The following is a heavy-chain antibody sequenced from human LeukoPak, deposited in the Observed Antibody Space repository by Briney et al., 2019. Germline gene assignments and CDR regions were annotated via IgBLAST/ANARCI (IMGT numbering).Heavy chain of an antibody. CDR2: ISAYNGYT. Sequence: GASVKVSCKASGYTFTTYGISWVRQAPGQGLEWMGWISAYNGYTNFAQKVQGRVTMTRDTSTNTIYMELSSLRSEDTAVYYCARVGGSAAGDYWGQGTLVTVSS. D-gene: IGHD6-13*01. V-gene: IGHV1-18*01. J-gene: IGHJ4*02. CDR1: GYTFTTYG. CDR3: ARVGGSAAGDY.